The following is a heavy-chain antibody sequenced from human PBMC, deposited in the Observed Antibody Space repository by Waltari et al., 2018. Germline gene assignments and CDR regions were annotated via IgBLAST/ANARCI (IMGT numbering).Heavy chain of an antibody. J-gene: IGHJ6*02. D-gene: IGHD3-10*01. CDR2: INAGNGNT. CDR1: GYTFTSYA. V-gene: IGHV1-3*01. Sequence: QVQLVQSGAEVKKPGASVKVSCKASGYTFTSYAMHWVRQAPGQRIEWMGWINAGNGNTKYSQKFQGRVTMTRDTSISTAYMELSRLRSDDTAVYYCARVNYYGSGSYLRYYYYGMDVWGQGTTVTVSS. CDR3: ARVNYYGSGSYLRYYYYGMDV.